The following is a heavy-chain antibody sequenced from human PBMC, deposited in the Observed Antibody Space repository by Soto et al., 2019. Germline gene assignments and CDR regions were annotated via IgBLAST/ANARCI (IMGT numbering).Heavy chain of an antibody. CDR3: ARVRYDSSGYYPIDAFDI. D-gene: IGHD3-22*01. Sequence: SDTLSLTCTVSGGSISSYYWSWIRQPAGKGLEWIGRIYTSGSTNYNPSLKSRVTMSVDTSKNQFSLKLSSVTAADTAVYYCARVRYDSSGYYPIDAFDIWGQGTMVTVSS. J-gene: IGHJ3*02. V-gene: IGHV4-4*07. CDR2: IYTSGST. CDR1: GGSISSYY.